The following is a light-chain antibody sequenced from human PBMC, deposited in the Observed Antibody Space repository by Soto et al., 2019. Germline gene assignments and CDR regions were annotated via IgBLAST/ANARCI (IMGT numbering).Light chain of an antibody. CDR3: QQYDSYSAWT. Sequence: DIQMTQSPSTLSASVGDRVTITCRASQSISKWLAWHQQKPGKAPNLLIYDASTLYSGVPSRFRGSGSGTEFTLTISSLQPDDVGTYYCQQYDSYSAWTFGEGTKVEIK. V-gene: IGKV1-5*01. J-gene: IGKJ1*01. CDR2: DAS. CDR1: QSISKW.